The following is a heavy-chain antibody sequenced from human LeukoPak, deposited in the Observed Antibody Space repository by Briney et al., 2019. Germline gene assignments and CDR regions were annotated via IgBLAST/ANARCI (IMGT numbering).Heavy chain of an antibody. CDR3: ARASGSYDY. V-gene: IGHV3-21*01. Sequence: GGSLRLSCAASGFTFDDYGMSWVRQAPGKGLEWVSSISSSSSYIYYADSVKGRFTISRDNAKNSLYLQMNSLRAEDTAVYYCARASGSYDYWGQGTLVTVSS. CDR1: GFTFDDYG. CDR2: ISSSSSYI. J-gene: IGHJ4*02. D-gene: IGHD1-26*01.